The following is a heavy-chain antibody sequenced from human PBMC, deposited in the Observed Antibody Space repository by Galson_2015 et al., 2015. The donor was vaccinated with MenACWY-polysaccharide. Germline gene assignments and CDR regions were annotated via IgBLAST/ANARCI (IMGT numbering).Heavy chain of an antibody. J-gene: IGHJ5*02. CDR2: FSYSGST. D-gene: IGHD3-22*01. Sequence: SETLSLTCSVSGGSISSRNYYWGWIRQPPGKGLEWIGTFSYSGSTYYNPSLKSRVTISVDTSKNQFSLKLSSVTAADTAVYYCGRRYYDNNGYGGFDPWGQGTLVTVSS. V-gene: IGHV4-39*01. CDR1: GGSISSRNYY. CDR3: GRRYYDNNGYGGFDP.